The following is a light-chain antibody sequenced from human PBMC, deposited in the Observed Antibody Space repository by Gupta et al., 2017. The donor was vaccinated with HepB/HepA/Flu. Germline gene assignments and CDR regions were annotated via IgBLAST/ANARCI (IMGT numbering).Light chain of an antibody. Sequence: EIVLTQSPGTLSLSPGERATLSCRASQTVSSSYLAWYQQKPGQAPRLLIYGASSRATGIPDRFSGRGSGTEFTLTISRLEPEDFAVYYCQQDGSSSWTFGQGTKVEIK. J-gene: IGKJ1*01. CDR2: GAS. CDR1: QTVSSSY. V-gene: IGKV3-20*01. CDR3: QQDGSSSWT.